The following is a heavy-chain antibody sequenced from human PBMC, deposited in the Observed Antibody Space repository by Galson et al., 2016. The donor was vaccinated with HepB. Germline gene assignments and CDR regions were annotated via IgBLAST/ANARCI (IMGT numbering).Heavy chain of an antibody. J-gene: IGHJ3*01. CDR2: ISYDGSDK. CDR1: GFTFSDYY. V-gene: IGHV3-30-3*01. D-gene: IGHD5-12*01. Sequence: SLRLSCAASGFTFSDYYMNWIRQAPGKGLEWLAVISYDGSDKYYADSMKGRFTISRDNAKKSLYLQMSSLRADDTAIYYCARESSGYDCDFDLWGQGTMVTVSS. CDR3: ARESSGYDCDFDL.